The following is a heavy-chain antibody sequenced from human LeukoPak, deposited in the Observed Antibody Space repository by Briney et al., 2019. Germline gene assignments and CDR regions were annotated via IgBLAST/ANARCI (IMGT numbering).Heavy chain of an antibody. D-gene: IGHD3-10*01. CDR2: IYNSGTT. CDR3: ARDRELGY. J-gene: IGHJ4*02. V-gene: IGHV4-59*01. Sequence: SEALSLTCTVSGGSISIYYWSWIRQPPGKGLEWIGYIYNSGTTNYNPSLKSRLTISVDTSKNQFSLKLTSVTAADTAVYYCARDRELGYWGQGILVTVSS. CDR1: GGSISIYY.